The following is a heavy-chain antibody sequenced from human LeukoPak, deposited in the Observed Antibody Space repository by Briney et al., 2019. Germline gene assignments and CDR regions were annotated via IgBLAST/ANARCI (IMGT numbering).Heavy chain of an antibody. V-gene: IGHV4-39*01. Sequence: PSENLSLTCTVSGDSISSTSYYWGWIRQPPGKGLEWIGTIYGSGRTYYNPSLKSRVTIFVDTAKNQVSLQLSSVTAADTAVYYCARPSGSYRAEYFQHWGQGTLVTVSS. CDR1: GDSISSTSYY. D-gene: IGHD1-26*01. J-gene: IGHJ1*01. CDR2: IYGSGRT. CDR3: ARPSGSYRAEYFQH.